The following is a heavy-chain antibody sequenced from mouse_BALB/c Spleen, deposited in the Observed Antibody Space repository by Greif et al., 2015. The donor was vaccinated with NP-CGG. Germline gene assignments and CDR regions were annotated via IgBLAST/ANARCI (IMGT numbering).Heavy chain of an antibody. Sequence: EVKVVDSGGGLAKPGGSLKLSCAAPGFTFSTYGMSWVRQTPEKRLDWVASISSGGSTYYPDRVKGRFAISGDNARNILSLQMSGLRSEDTAIYYCARTGSFDFWGAGTTVTVSS. J-gene: IGHJ1*01. CDR2: ISSGGST. CDR3: ARTGSFDF. CDR1: GFTFSTYG. V-gene: IGHV5-6-5*01.